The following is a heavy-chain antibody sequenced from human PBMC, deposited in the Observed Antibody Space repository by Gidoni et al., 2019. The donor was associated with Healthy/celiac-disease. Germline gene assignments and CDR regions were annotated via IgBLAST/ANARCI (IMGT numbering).Heavy chain of an antibody. CDR3: ARLTMVRGVNLDY. V-gene: IGHV4-39*01. J-gene: IGHJ4*02. D-gene: IGHD3-10*01. CDR2: IYYSGST. CDR1: GGSISSSSYY. Sequence: QLQLQESGPGLVKPSETLSLTCTVSGGSISSSSYYWGWIRQPPGKGLEWIGSIYYSGSTYYNPSLKSRVTISVDTSKNQFSLKLSSVTAADTAVYYCARLTMVRGVNLDYWGQGTLVTVSS.